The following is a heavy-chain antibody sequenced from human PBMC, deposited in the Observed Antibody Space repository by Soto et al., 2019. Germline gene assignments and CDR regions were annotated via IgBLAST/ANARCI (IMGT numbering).Heavy chain of an antibody. Sequence: EVQLVESGGGLVQPGRSLRLSCAASGFTFDDYGMHWVRQAPGKGLEWVSGISWNSGSIGYADSVKGRFTISRDNARDSLYLQFNSLRADDTPLYYCAIDILEGGPNFDWLSASGLDYWGQGTLATVSS. V-gene: IGHV3-9*01. CDR3: AIDILEGGPNFDWLSASGLDY. D-gene: IGHD3-9*01. J-gene: IGHJ4*02. CDR2: ISWNSGSI. CDR1: GFTFDDYG.